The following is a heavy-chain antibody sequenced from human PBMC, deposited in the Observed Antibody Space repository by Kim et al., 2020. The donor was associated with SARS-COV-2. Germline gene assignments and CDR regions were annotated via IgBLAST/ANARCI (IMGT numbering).Heavy chain of an antibody. D-gene: IGHD4-17*01. CDR1: GGSISSSSYY. Sequence: SETLSLTCTVSGGSISSSSYYWGWIRQPPGKGLEWIGSIYYSGSTYYNPSLKSRVTISVDTSKNQFSLKLSSVTAADTAVYYCAIFDYGDYYYYGMDVWGQGTTVTVSS. CDR2: IYYSGST. V-gene: IGHV4-39*01. CDR3: AIFDYGDYYYYGMDV. J-gene: IGHJ6*02.